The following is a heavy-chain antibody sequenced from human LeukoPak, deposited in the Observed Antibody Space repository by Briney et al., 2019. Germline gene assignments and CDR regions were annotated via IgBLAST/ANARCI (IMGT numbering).Heavy chain of an antibody. J-gene: IGHJ4*02. CDR3: ATRLYDSGVDY. CDR1: GYTFTSYY. D-gene: IGHD3-22*01. CDR2: INPSGGST. V-gene: IGHV1-46*01. Sequence: ASVKVSCKASGYTFTSYYMHWVRQAPGQGLEWMGIINPSGGSTSYAQKFQGRVTMTRDMSTSTVYMELSSLRSEDTAVYYCATRLYDSGVDYWGQGTLVTVSS.